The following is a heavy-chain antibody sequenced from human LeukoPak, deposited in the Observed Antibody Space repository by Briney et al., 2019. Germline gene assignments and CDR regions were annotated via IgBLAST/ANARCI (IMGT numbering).Heavy chain of an antibody. V-gene: IGHV1-46*01. Sequence: ASVKVSCKASGYTFTSYYMHWVRQAPGQGREGMGIINPSGGSTSYAQQFQGRVTMTTDESTSTAFMELSSLRSEDTAIYYCATDDGSATLGFDSWGQGTLLTVSS. CDR3: ATDDGSATLGFDS. CDR1: GYTFTSYY. J-gene: IGHJ5*01. CDR2: INPSGGST. D-gene: IGHD1-26*01.